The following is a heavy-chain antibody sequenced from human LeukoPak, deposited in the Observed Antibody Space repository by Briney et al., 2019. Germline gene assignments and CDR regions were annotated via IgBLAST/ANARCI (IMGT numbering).Heavy chain of an antibody. CDR3: ARAYDSNYENPFDY. V-gene: IGHV1-69*04. D-gene: IGHD4-4*01. CDR1: GGTFSSYA. CDR2: IIPILGIA. J-gene: IGHJ4*02. Sequence: SVKVSCKASGGTFSSYAISWVRQAPGQGLEWMGRIIPILGIANYAQKFQGRVTITADKSTSTVYMELSSLRSEDTAVYYCARAYDSNYENPFDYWGQGTLVTVSS.